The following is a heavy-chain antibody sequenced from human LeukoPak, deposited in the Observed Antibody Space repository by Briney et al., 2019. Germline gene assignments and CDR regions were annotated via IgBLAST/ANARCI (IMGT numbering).Heavy chain of an antibody. D-gene: IGHD3-10*01. CDR3: ARGVGPDY. V-gene: IGHV3-7*05. J-gene: IGHJ4*02. CDR2: IKPDGSDK. Sequence: PGGSLRLSCAASGFTLSTYWMTWVRQAPGKGLEWVANIKPDGSDKYYVDSVKGRFTVSRDNAKNSLYLQMNSLRAEDTAVYYCARGVGPDYWGQGTLVTVSS. CDR1: GFTLSTYW.